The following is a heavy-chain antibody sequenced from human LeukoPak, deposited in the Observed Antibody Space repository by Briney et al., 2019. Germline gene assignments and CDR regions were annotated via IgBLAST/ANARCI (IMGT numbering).Heavy chain of an antibody. Sequence: PGGSLRLSCAASGFTFSSYAMSWVRQAPGKGLEWVSDINGNGGTTYYADSVKGRFTISRDNSKNTLYLQMNSLRAEDTAVYYCANYYDSSGYYYVFALNWGQGTLVTVSS. J-gene: IGHJ4*02. CDR2: INGNGGTT. V-gene: IGHV3-23*01. CDR3: ANYYDSSGYYYVFALN. CDR1: GFTFSSYA. D-gene: IGHD3-22*01.